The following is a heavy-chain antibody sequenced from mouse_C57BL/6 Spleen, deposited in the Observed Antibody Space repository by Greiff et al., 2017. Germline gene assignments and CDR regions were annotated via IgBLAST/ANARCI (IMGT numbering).Heavy chain of an antibody. V-gene: IGHV1-50*01. Sequence: QVQLQQPGAELVKPGASVKLSCKASGYTFTSYWMQWVKQRPGQGLEWIGEIDPSDSYTNYNQKFKGKATLTVDTSSSTAYMQLSSLTSEDSAVYYCARKEGFYDGSLWSAYWGQGTLVTVSA. J-gene: IGHJ3*01. D-gene: IGHD2-3*01. CDR2: IDPSDSYT. CDR3: ARKEGFYDGSLWSAY. CDR1: GYTFTSYW.